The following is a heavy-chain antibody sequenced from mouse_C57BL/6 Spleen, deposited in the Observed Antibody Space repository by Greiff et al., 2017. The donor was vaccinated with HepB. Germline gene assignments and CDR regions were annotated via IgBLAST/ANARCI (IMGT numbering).Heavy chain of an antibody. V-gene: IGHV3-6*01. CDR1: GYSITSGYY. CDR3: ARIYYGNPFDY. D-gene: IGHD2-1*01. Sequence: VQLKESGPGLVKPSQSLSLTCSVTGYSITSGYYWNWIRQFPGNKLEWMGYISYDGSNNYNPSLKNRISITRDTSKNQFFLKLNSVTTEDTATYYCARIYYGNPFDYWGQGTTLTVSS. J-gene: IGHJ2*01. CDR2: ISYDGSN.